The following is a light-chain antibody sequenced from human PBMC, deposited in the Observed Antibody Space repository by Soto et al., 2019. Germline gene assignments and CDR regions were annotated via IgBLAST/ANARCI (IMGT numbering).Light chain of an antibody. Sequence: DIQMTQSPSSLSASVVDRVTITCRASQSISTYLIWYQQKPGKAPKLLIYATSSLQSGVPSRFSGSGSGTEFTLTISSLQPDDFATYYCQQYNTYLTFGQGTKVDIK. J-gene: IGKJ1*01. CDR3: QQYNTYLT. CDR1: QSISTY. V-gene: IGKV1-39*01. CDR2: ATS.